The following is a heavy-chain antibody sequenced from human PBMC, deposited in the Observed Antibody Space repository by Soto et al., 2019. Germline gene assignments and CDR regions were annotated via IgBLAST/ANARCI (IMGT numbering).Heavy chain of an antibody. Sequence: GGSLRLSCAASGFTFSSYSMNWVRQAPGKGLEWVSSISSSSSYIYYADSVKGRFTISRDNAKNSLYLQMNSLRAEDTAVYYCARQGGYCSSTSCYELDYWGQGTLVTVSS. D-gene: IGHD2-2*01. V-gene: IGHV3-21*01. J-gene: IGHJ4*02. CDR2: ISSSSSYI. CDR3: ARQGGYCSSTSCYELDY. CDR1: GFTFSSYS.